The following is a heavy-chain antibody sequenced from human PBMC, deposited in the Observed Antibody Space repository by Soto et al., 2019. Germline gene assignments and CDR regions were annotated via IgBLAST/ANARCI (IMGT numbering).Heavy chain of an antibody. CDR2: ISAYNGNT. CDR1: GYTFTSYG. D-gene: IGHD2-21*02. J-gene: IGHJ3*02. Sequence: AASVKVSCKASGYTFTSYGISWVRQAPGQGLEWMEWISAYNGNTNYAQKLQGRVTMTTDTSTSTAYMELRSLRSDDTAVDYCASIPSAAYCGGDCYPDAFDIWGQGTMVTVSS. V-gene: IGHV1-18*04. CDR3: ASIPSAAYCGGDCYPDAFDI.